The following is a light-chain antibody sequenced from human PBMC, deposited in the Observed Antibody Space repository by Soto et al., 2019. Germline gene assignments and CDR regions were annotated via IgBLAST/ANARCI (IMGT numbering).Light chain of an antibody. CDR2: DAS. J-gene: IGKJ3*01. Sequence: EIVLTQSPATLSLSPGERATLSCRASQSVSSYLAWYQQKPGQALRLLIYDASNRATGIPARFSGSGSGTDFTLTISSLEPEDFAVYYCQQRSNWSLFTFGPGTKVDIK. CDR1: QSVSSY. CDR3: QQRSNWSLFT. V-gene: IGKV3-11*01.